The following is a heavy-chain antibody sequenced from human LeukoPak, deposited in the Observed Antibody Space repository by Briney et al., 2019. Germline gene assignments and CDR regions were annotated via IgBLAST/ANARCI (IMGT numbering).Heavy chain of an antibody. V-gene: IGHV1-24*01. CDR3: ATAEYYDFWGGYFYFDY. CDR2: FDPEDGET. J-gene: IGHJ4*02. CDR1: GYTLTELS. Sequence: ASVKVSCKVSGYTLTELSMHWVRQAPGEGLEWMGGFDPEDGETIYAQKFQGRVTMTEDTSTDTAYMELSSLRSEDTAVYYCATAEYYDFWGGYFYFDYWGQGTLVTVSS. D-gene: IGHD3-3*01.